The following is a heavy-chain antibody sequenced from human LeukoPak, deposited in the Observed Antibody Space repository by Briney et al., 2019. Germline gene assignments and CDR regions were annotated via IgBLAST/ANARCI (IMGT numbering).Heavy chain of an antibody. V-gene: IGHV3-9*01. CDR3: ARGDPFLPYYFDY. Sequence: GGSLRLSCAASGFTFDDYAMHWVRQAPGKGLEWVSGISWNSGSIGYADSVKGRFTISRDNAKNSLYLQMNSLRAEDTALYYCARGDPFLPYYFDYWGQGTLVTVSS. D-gene: IGHD3-3*01. J-gene: IGHJ4*02. CDR2: ISWNSGSI. CDR1: GFTFDDYA.